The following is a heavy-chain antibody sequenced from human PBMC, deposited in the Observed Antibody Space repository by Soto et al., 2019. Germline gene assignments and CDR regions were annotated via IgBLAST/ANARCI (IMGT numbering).Heavy chain of an antibody. CDR2: IYYSGST. J-gene: IGHJ4*02. Sequence: QVQLQESGPGLVKPSQTLSLTCTVSGGSISSGGYYWSWIRQHPGKGLEWIGYIYYSGSTYYNPPRQSRVTISVDTPKTQFSLNLSSVTAADTAVYYCARAYDSSGYYAPFFDYWGQGTLVTVSS. V-gene: IGHV4-31*03. CDR1: GGSISSGGYY. D-gene: IGHD3-22*01. CDR3: ARAYDSSGYYAPFFDY.